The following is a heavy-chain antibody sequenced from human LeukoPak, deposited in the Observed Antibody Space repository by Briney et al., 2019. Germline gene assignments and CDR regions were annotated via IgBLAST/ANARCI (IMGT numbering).Heavy chain of an antibody. D-gene: IGHD5/OR15-5a*01. CDR2: INPNSGGT. CDR1: GYTFTSYD. CDR3: ARQGYGVYDYDY. J-gene: IGHJ4*02. V-gene: IGHV1-2*02. Sequence: ASVKVSCKASGYTFTSYDISWVRQTPGQGLEWMGWINPNSGGTNYAQKFQGRVTMTRDTFISTAYMELSRLSSDDTAVYYCARQGYGVYDYDYWGQGTLVTVSS.